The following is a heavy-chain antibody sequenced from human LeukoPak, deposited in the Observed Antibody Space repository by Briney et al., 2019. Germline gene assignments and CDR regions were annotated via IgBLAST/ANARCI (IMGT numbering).Heavy chain of an antibody. D-gene: IGHD3-3*01. Sequence: PGGSLGLSCVASGFTFGKYRMSWVRQAPGKGLEWVANIKLDGSEKNYVDSVKGRFTISRDNTKNSLYLQMNSLRAEDTAVFYCARDQYDTWSRRGNFDSWGQGTLVIVSS. CDR3: ARDQYDTWSRRGNFDS. CDR2: IKLDGSEK. J-gene: IGHJ4*02. V-gene: IGHV3-7*03. CDR1: GFTFGKYR.